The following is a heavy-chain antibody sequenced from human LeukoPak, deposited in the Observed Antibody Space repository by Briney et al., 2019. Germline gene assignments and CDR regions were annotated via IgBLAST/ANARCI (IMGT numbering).Heavy chain of an antibody. CDR2: ISYDGSNK. J-gene: IGHJ5*02. CDR3: AKGPYYYDSSGYYTPDWFGP. CDR1: GFTFSSYG. V-gene: IGHV3-30*18. Sequence: PGGSLRLSCAASGFTFSSYGVHWVRQAPGKGLEWVAVISYDGSNKYYADSVKGRFTISRDNSKNTLYLQMNSLRAEDTAVYYCAKGPYYYDSSGYYTPDWFGPWGQGTLVTVSS. D-gene: IGHD3-22*01.